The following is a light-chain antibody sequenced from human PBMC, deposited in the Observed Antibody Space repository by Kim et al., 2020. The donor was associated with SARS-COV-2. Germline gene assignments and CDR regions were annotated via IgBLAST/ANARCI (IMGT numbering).Light chain of an antibody. CDR2: EVN. V-gene: IGLV2-23*02. CDR1: SSDVGTYVETYNL. Sequence: QSALTQPASVSGSPGQSITISCTGTSSDVGTYVETYNLVSWYQQHPGKAPKLMIYEVNERPSGVSNRFSGSKSGNMASLTISGLQAEDEADYYCCSFAGSGTYVFGTGTKVTVL. CDR3: CSFAGSGTYV. J-gene: IGLJ1*01.